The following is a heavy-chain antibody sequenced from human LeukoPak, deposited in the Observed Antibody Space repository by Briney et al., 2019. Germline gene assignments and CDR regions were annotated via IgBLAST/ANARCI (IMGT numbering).Heavy chain of an antibody. CDR1: GFTFSSYG. CDR3: ARDPHYYYGMDV. J-gene: IGHJ6*02. CDR2: IWYGGSNK. Sequence: GRSLRLSCAASGFTFSSYGMHWVRQAPGKGLEWVAVIWYGGSNKYYADSVKGRFTISRDNSKNTLYLQMNSLRAEDTAVYYCARDPHYYYGMDVWGQGTTVTVSS. V-gene: IGHV3-33*01.